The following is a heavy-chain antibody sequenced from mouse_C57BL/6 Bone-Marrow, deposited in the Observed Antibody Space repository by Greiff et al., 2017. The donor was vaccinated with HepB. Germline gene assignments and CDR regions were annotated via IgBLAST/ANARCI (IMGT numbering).Heavy chain of an antibody. CDR1: GFTFSSYA. Sequence: EVQLVESGGGLVKPGGSLKLSCAASGFTFSSYAMSWVRQTPEKRLEWVATISDGGSYTYYPDNVKGRFTISRDNAKNNLYLQMSHLKSEDTAMYYCARGPLSYWGQGTTPTVSS. CDR3: ARGPLSY. J-gene: IGHJ2*01. V-gene: IGHV5-4*01. D-gene: IGHD6-1*01. CDR2: ISDGGSYT.